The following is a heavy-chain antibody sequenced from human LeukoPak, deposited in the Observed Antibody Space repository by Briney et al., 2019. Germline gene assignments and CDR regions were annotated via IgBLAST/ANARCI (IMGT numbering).Heavy chain of an antibody. V-gene: IGHV3-15*01. CDR3: ARARIAVVGDAFDI. CDR1: GFTFSNAW. CDR2: IKSKTDGGTT. D-gene: IGHD6-19*01. J-gene: IGHJ3*02. Sequence: PGGSLRLSCAASGFTFSNAWMSWVRQAPGKGLEWVGRIKSKTDGGTTDYAAPVKGRFTISRDNSKNTLYLQMGSLRAEDMAVYYCARARIAVVGDAFDIWGQGTMVTVSS.